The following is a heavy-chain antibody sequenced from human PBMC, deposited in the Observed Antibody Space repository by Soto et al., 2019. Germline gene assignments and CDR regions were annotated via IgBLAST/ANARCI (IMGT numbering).Heavy chain of an antibody. J-gene: IGHJ4*02. CDR2: ISAYNGNT. D-gene: IGHD5-18*01. Sequence: QVQLVQSGAEVKKPGASVKVSCKASGYTFTSYGISWVRQAPGQGLEWMGWISAYNGNTNYAQKLQGRVTMTTDTSTSTAYLELRSLRSDDTAVYYCARDRGSLTRGFSYGDTADYWGQGTLVSVSS. V-gene: IGHV1-18*01. CDR3: ARDRGSLTRGFSYGDTADY. CDR1: GYTFTSYG.